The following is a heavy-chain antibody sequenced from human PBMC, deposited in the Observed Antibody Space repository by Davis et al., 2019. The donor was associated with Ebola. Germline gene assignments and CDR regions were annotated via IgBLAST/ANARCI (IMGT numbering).Heavy chain of an antibody. J-gene: IGHJ6*02. D-gene: IGHD5-12*01. CDR1: RYTFTSYG. Sequence: ASVKVSCKASRYTFTSYGISWVRQAPGQGLEWMGWISAYNGNTNYAQKLQGRVTMTTDTSTSTAYMELRSLRSEDTAVYYCARDSRYSGYDSYYYGMDVWGQGTTVTVSS. V-gene: IGHV1-18*01. CDR3: ARDSRYSGYDSYYYGMDV. CDR2: ISAYNGNT.